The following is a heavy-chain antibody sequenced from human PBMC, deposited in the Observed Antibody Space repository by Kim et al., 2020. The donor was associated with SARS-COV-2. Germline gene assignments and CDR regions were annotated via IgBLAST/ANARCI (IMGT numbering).Heavy chain of an antibody. J-gene: IGHJ2*01. Sequence: QTIRSRVAISVDTSKNQFSLKVSSVTAADRAVYYCATRVPYGDYWYFDLWGRGTLVTVSS. D-gene: IGHD4-17*01. CDR3: ATRVPYGDYWYFDL. V-gene: IGHV4-39*01.